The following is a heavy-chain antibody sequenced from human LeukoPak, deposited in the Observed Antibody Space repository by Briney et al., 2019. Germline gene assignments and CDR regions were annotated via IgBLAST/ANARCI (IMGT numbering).Heavy chain of an antibody. J-gene: IGHJ6*02. CDR2: ISNSGGNT. CDR1: GFTFSTYA. V-gene: IGHV3-23*01. CDR3: AKDSSSWYGGIYGMDV. D-gene: IGHD6-13*01. Sequence: GGSLRLSCAASGFTFSTYAMSWVRQAPGKGLEWVSAISNSGGNTYYADSVKGRFTISRDNSKNTLYLQMNSLRAEDTAVYYCAKDSSSWYGGIYGMDVWGQGTTVTVSS.